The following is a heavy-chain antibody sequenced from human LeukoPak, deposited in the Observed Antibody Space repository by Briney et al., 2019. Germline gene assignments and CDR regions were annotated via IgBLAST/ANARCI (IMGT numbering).Heavy chain of an antibody. CDR1: GYTFTSYG. D-gene: IGHD4-23*01. CDR2: ISAYNGNT. J-gene: IGHJ6*02. Sequence: ASVKVSCKASGYTFTSYGISWVRQAPGQGLEWMGWISAYNGNTNYAQKLQGRVTMTTDTSTSTAYMELRSLRSDDTAVYDCARARNSLYYYYYGMDVWGQGTTVTVSS. V-gene: IGHV1-18*01. CDR3: ARARNSLYYYYYGMDV.